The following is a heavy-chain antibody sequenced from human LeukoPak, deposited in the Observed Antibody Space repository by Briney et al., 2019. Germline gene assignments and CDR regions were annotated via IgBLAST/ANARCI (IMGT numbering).Heavy chain of an antibody. D-gene: IGHD5-24*01. J-gene: IGHJ6*03. CDR3: ARGMATIDGYYYMDV. Sequence: GGSLRLSCAASGFTFSSYSMNWVRQAPGKGLEWVSSISSSSSYIYYADSVKGRFTISRDNAKNSLYLQMSSLRAEDTAVYYCARGMATIDGYYYMDVWGKGTTVTVSS. V-gene: IGHV3-21*01. CDR1: GFTFSSYS. CDR2: ISSSSSYI.